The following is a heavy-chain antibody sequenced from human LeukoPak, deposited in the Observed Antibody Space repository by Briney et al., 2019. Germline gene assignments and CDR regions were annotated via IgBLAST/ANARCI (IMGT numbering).Heavy chain of an antibody. D-gene: IGHD6-6*01. V-gene: IGHV4-30-4*08. CDR3: ARLSYSSSSCWFDP. CDR2: IYYSRST. CDR1: GGSISSGDYY. Sequence: SQTLSLTCTVSGGSISSGDYYWSWIRQPPGKGLEWIGYIYYSRSTYYNPSLKSRVTISVDTSKNQFSLKLSSVTAADTAVYYCARLSYSSSSCWFDPWGQGTLVTVSS. J-gene: IGHJ5*02.